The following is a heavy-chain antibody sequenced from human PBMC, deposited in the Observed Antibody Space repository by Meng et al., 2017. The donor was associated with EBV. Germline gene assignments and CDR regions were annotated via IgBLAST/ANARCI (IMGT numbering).Heavy chain of an antibody. CDR2: VNHAGRT. CDR3: AEGRGTFDY. V-gene: IGHV4-34*01. J-gene: IGHJ4*02. CDR1: SESFSGYY. Sequence: QVELQQWGARLSKPSETLSLTCGLSSESFSGYYCIWVRQSPGKGLEWIGEVNHAGRTNFNPSLKSRVSISLDTSKNQFSLKLNSVTVADTAVYYCAEGRGTFDYWGRGTLVTVSS.